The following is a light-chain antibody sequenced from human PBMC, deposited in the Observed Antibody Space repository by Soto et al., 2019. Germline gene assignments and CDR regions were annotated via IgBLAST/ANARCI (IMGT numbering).Light chain of an antibody. CDR3: QQSYSTPPDT. CDR2: AAS. CDR1: QSISSY. V-gene: IGKV1-39*01. J-gene: IGKJ2*01. Sequence: IQMTQSPSSLSASVGDRVTITCRASQSISSYLNWYQQKPGKAPKLLIYAASSLQSGVPSRFSDSGSGTDFTLTISSLQPGDFATYYCQQSYSTPPDTFGQGTKLEIK.